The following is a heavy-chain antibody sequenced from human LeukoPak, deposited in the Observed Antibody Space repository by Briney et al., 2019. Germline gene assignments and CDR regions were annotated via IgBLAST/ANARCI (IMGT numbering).Heavy chain of an antibody. J-gene: IGHJ4*02. D-gene: IGHD1-26*01. CDR3: ARAGGIVGAGVDY. CDR1: GGSISSGGYY. V-gene: IGHV4-31*01. CDR2: IYYSGST. Sequence: SETLSLTCTVSGGSISSGGYYWSWIRQHPGKGLEWIGYIYYSGSTYYNPSLKSPVTISVDTSKNQFSLKLSSVTAADTAVYYCARAGGIVGAGVDYWGQGTLVTVSS.